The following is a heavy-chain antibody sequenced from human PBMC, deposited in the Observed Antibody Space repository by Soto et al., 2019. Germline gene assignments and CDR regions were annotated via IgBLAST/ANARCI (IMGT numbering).Heavy chain of an antibody. D-gene: IGHD1-7*01. V-gene: IGHV2-5*02. CDR1: GFSLSATGVG. CDR2: IYWDDDQ. Sequence: SGPTLVNPTQTLTLTCSFSGFSLSATGVGVGWVRQPRGQALEFLALIYWDDDQKFRPSLRNRLTITKDTSKNEVVLTMTNMDSVDSGTYYCVHKTNYRLGGLHYWGRGTLVTVYS. J-gene: IGHJ4*02. CDR3: VHKTNYRLGGLHY.